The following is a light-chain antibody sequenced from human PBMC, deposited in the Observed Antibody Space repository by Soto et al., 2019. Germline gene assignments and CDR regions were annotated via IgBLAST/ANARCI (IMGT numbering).Light chain of an antibody. V-gene: IGKV3-11*01. CDR1: QSVSSY. Sequence: EIVLTQSPATLSLSPGERATLSCRASQSVSSYVAWYQQTPGQAPRLLIYDASNRATGIPARFSGRGSGTDFTLTISSLEPDDVAVYYCQQRSNWPLWTFGQGTKVEIK. CDR2: DAS. J-gene: IGKJ1*01. CDR3: QQRSNWPLWT.